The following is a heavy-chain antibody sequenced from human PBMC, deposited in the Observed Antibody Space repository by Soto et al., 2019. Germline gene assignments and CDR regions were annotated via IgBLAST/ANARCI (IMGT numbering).Heavy chain of an antibody. J-gene: IGHJ5*02. CDR3: AKDYCVSTTCYGIVNWFDP. Sequence: GSLRLSCAASGFTFSSYSMNWVRQAPGKGLEWVSSISSSSSYIYYADSVKGRFTISRDNAKNSLYLQMNSLRAEDTAVYYCAKDYCVSTTCYGIVNWFDPWGQGTLVTVSS. D-gene: IGHD2-2*01. CDR2: ISSSSSYI. CDR1: GFTFSSYS. V-gene: IGHV3-21*01.